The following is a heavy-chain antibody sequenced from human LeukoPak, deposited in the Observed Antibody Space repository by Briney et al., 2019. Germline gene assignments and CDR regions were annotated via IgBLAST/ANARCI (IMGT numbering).Heavy chain of an antibody. CDR2: ICPADSDI. J-gene: IGHJ5*02. D-gene: IGHD2-15*01. V-gene: IGHV5-51*01. Sequence: GESLKISCKGSGYNINNYWIGWVRQMPGKGLEWMGIICPADSDIRYSPSFQGQVTISADKSISTAYLQWSSLKASDTAMYYCARQEYCSGGSCYTWFDPWGQGTLVTVSS. CDR1: GYNINNYW. CDR3: ARQEYCSGGSCYTWFDP.